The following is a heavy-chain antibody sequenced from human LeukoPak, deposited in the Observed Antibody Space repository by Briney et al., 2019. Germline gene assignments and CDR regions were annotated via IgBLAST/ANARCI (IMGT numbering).Heavy chain of an antibody. D-gene: IGHD1-26*01. J-gene: IGHJ3*02. V-gene: IGHV3-7*01. CDR3: ARPRGVIVGANVDAFDI. CDR2: IKRDGSEK. Sequence: GGSLRLSCAASGLSFSNYWMSWVRQAPGKGLEWVANIKRDGSEKYYVASVKGRFTISRDNARNSLYLQMNSLRAEDTAVYYCARPRGVIVGANVDAFDIWGQGSMVTVSS. CDR1: GLSFSNYW.